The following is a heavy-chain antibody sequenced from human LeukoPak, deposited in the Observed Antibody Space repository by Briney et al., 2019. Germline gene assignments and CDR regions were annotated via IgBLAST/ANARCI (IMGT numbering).Heavy chain of an antibody. Sequence: SSETLSLTCTVSGGSISSYYWSWIRQPAGKGLEWIGRIYTSGSTNYNPSLKSRVTMSVDTSKNQFSLKLSSVTAADTAVYYCARDMYSSGWYTMYYFDYWGQGTLVTVSS. CDR1: GGSISSYY. CDR3: ARDMYSSGWYTMYYFDY. D-gene: IGHD6-19*01. J-gene: IGHJ4*02. V-gene: IGHV4-4*07. CDR2: IYTSGST.